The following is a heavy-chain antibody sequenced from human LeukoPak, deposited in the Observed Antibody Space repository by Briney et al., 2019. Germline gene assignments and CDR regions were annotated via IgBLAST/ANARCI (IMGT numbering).Heavy chain of an antibody. V-gene: IGHV1-69*04. Sequence: ASVKVSCKASGGTFSSYAISWVRQAPGQGLEWMGRIIPILGIANYAQKFQGRVTITADKSTSTAYMELSRLRSDDTAVYYCARGCSSRGAFDIWGQGTMVTVSS. J-gene: IGHJ3*02. CDR2: IIPILGIA. CDR3: ARGCSSRGAFDI. D-gene: IGHD2-2*01. CDR1: GGTFSSYA.